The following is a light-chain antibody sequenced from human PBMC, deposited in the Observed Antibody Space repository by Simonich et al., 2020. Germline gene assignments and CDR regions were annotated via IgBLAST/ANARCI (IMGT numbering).Light chain of an antibody. CDR2: GSS. V-gene: IGKV3-15*01. CDR3: QQYNNWPLT. J-gene: IGKJ4*01. CDR1: QSVSSN. Sequence: EIVLTQSPATLSLSPGERATLSCRASQSVSSNLAGYPQKPGQAPRLLIYGSSTRATGIPARFSGSGSGTEFTLTLSSLQSEDFAVYYCQQYNNWPLTFGGGTKVEIK.